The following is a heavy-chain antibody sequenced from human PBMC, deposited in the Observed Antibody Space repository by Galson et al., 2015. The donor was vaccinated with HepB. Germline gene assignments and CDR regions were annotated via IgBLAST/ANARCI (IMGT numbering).Heavy chain of an antibody. Sequence: SVKVSCKASGYTFTSYAMHWVRQAPGQRLEWMGWINAGNGNTKYSQKFQGRVTITRDTSASTAYMELSSLRSEDTAVYYCARAPTMVRGVIFAYWGQGTLVTVSS. CDR1: GYTFTSYA. D-gene: IGHD3-10*01. CDR3: ARAPTMVRGVIFAY. V-gene: IGHV1-3*01. CDR2: INAGNGNT. J-gene: IGHJ4*02.